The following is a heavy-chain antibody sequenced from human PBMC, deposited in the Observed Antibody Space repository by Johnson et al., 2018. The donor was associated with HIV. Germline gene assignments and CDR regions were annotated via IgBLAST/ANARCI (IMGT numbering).Heavy chain of an antibody. V-gene: IGHV3-30*04. Sequence: QMLLVESGGGVVQPGRSLRLSCAASGFTFSSYAMHWVRQAPGKGLEWVAVISYDGSNKYYADSVKGRFTISRDNSKNTLYLQMNSLRAEDTAVYYCARGDIGVVPAATRAQDAFDIWGQGTMVTVSS. CDR3: ARGDIGVVPAATRAQDAFDI. J-gene: IGHJ3*02. CDR1: GFTFSSYA. D-gene: IGHD2-2*01. CDR2: ISYDGSNK.